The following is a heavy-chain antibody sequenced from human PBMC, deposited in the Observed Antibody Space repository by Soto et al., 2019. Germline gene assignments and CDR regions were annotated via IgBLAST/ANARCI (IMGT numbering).Heavy chain of an antibody. Sequence: EVQLLESGGGLVQPGGSLRLSCAASGFTFSSYAMSWVRQAPGKGLEWVSAISGSGGSTYYADSVKGRFTITRDNSKNTLYLQMNRLRAEDTAVYYCAKGNSGSYWVFDSWGQGPLVTVSP. CDR2: ISGSGGST. V-gene: IGHV3-23*01. CDR3: AKGNSGSYWVFDS. J-gene: IGHJ4*02. D-gene: IGHD1-26*01. CDR1: GFTFSSYA.